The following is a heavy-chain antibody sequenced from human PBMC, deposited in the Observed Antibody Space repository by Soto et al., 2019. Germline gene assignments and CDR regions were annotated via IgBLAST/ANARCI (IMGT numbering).Heavy chain of an antibody. CDR1: GYTFTSYD. CDR3: ARGPYDFWSGYPYYFDY. V-gene: IGHV1-8*01. Sequence: ASVKVSCKASGYTFTSYDINWVRQATGQGLEWMGWMNPNSGNTGYAQKFQGRVTMTRNTSISTAYMELSSLRSEDTAVYYCARGPYDFWSGYPYYFDYWGQGTLVTVS. J-gene: IGHJ4*02. D-gene: IGHD3-3*01. CDR2: MNPNSGNT.